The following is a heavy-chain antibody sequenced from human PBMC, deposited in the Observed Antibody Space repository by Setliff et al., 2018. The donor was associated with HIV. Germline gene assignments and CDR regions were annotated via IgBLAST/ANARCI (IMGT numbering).Heavy chain of an antibody. CDR3: ARGEPTILVVPAAFFDY. CDR1: GFTFSSYS. Sequence: PGGSLRLSCAASGFTFSSYSMNWVRQAPGKGLEWVSYISSSSSYTHYADSVKGRFTISRDNSKNTLYLQMNSLRAEDTAVYYCARGEPTILVVPAAFFDYWGQGTLVTVSS. D-gene: IGHD2-2*01. J-gene: IGHJ4*02. V-gene: IGHV3-21*01. CDR2: ISSSSSYT.